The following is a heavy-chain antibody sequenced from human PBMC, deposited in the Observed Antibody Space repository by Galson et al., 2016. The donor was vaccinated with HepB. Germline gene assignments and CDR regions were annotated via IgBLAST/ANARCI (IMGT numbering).Heavy chain of an antibody. D-gene: IGHD6-13*01. CDR1: GFTFSTYE. Sequence: SLRLSCAASGFTFSTYEMNWVRQAPGKGLEWISYSSTSGSSIYHADSVKGRFTISRDNAKKPSYLQMTSLRAEDTAVYYCARVRIASGVYFGMDVWGQGTTATVSS. CDR3: ARVRIASGVYFGMDV. CDR2: SSTSGSSI. V-gene: IGHV3-48*03. J-gene: IGHJ6*02.